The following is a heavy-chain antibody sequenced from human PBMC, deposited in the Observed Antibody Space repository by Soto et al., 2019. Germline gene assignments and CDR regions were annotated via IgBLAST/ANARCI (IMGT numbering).Heavy chain of an antibody. CDR1: GGTFSSYT. Sequence: QVQLVQSGAEVKKPGSSVKVSCKASGGTFSSYTISWVRQAPGQGLEWMGRIIPILGIANYEQKFQGRVTITADKSTSAAYMELRSVRSEDTAVYYCARGSRRCSGGNCYTTEGYFQNWGQDTLVTVSS. CDR2: IIPILGIA. CDR3: ARGSRRCSGGNCYTTEGYFQN. V-gene: IGHV1-69*02. D-gene: IGHD2-15*01. J-gene: IGHJ1*01.